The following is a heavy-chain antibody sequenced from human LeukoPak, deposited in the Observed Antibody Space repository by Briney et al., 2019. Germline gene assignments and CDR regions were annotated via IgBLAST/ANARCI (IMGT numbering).Heavy chain of an antibody. Sequence: PGGSLRLSCAASGFTFSTYGMSWVRQAPGKGLECVSAISGSGGSTNYADSVKGRFTISRDNSKNTLYLQMNSLRAEDTAVYYCAKDGRETMVTLKDYIGVWGKGTTVTVSS. CDR1: GFTFSTYG. CDR3: AKDGRETMVTLKDYIGV. CDR2: ISGSGGST. J-gene: IGHJ6*03. V-gene: IGHV3-23*01. D-gene: IGHD4/OR15-4a*01.